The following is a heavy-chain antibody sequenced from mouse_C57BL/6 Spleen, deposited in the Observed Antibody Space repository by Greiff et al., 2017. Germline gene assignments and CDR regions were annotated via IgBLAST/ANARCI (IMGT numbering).Heavy chain of an antibody. V-gene: IGHV1-5*01. D-gene: IGHD3-2*02. CDR2: IYPGNSDT. Sequence: VQLQQSGTVLSRPGASVKMSCKTSGYTFTSSWIHWVKQRPGQGLDWIGAIYPGNSDTSYNQKFKGKAKLTAVTSASTAYMELSSLTNEDTAVYYCTRRTAQAFDYWGQGATPTVSS. CDR3: TRRTAQAFDY. CDR1: GYTFTSSW. J-gene: IGHJ2*01.